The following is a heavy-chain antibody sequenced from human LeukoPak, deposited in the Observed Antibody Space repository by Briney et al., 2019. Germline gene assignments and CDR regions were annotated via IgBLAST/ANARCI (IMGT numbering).Heavy chain of an antibody. J-gene: IGHJ6*02. D-gene: IGHD6-19*01. CDR1: GFTFSSYW. CDR3: AVLDEGIAVAGTSDYYYGMDV. Sequence: PGGSLRLSCAASGFTFSSYWMSWVRQAPGKGLEWVANIKQDGSEKYYVDSVKGRFTISRDNAKNSLYLQMNSLRAEDTAVYYCAVLDEGIAVAGTSDYYYGMDVWGQGTTVTVSS. CDR2: IKQDGSEK. V-gene: IGHV3-7*01.